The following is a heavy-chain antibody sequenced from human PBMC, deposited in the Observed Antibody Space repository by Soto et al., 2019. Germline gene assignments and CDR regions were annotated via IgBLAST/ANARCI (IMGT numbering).Heavy chain of an antibody. Sequence: EVQLVESGGGLVKPGGSLRLSCAASGFTFSSYTMNWVRQAPGKGLEWVSSISGSGSYIYYADSVKGRFTISRDNTKTSVCLQMNSLRAEDTAVYYCARAPSASRGYFDLWGRGPLVTGSS. CDR2: ISGSGSYI. CDR3: ARAPSASRGYFDL. CDR1: GFTFSSYT. J-gene: IGHJ2*01. V-gene: IGHV3-21*01.